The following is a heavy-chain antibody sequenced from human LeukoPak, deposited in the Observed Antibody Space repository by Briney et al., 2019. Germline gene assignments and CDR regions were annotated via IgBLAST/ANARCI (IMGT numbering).Heavy chain of an antibody. Sequence: ASVKVSCKVSGDSLTELSMHWVRQAPGKGLEWMGGFDPEDGETIYAQKFQGRVTMTEDTSTDTAYMELSSLRSEDTAVYYCATDKVLYYYGSGSSPKFDYWGQGTLVTVSS. D-gene: IGHD3-10*01. V-gene: IGHV1-24*01. CDR2: FDPEDGET. CDR3: ATDKVLYYYGSGSSPKFDY. CDR1: GDSLTELS. J-gene: IGHJ4*02.